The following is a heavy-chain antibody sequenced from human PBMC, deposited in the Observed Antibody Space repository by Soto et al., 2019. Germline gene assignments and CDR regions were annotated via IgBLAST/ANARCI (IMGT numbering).Heavy chain of an antibody. CDR3: ARVHYDFWSGSYYGMDV. D-gene: IGHD3-3*01. V-gene: IGHV4-59*01. Sequence: SETLPLTWTVSGGSISSYYWSWIRQPPGKGLEWIGYIYYSGSTNYNPSLKSRVTISVDTSKNQFSLKLSSVTAADTAVYYCARVHYDFWSGSYYGMDVWGQGTTVTVSS. J-gene: IGHJ6*02. CDR2: IYYSGST. CDR1: GGSISSYY.